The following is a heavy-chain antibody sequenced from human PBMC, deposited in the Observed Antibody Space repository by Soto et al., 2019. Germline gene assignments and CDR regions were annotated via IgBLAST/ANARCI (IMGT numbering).Heavy chain of an antibody. CDR1: GYSFTSYW. CDR2: IDPSDSYT. D-gene: IGHD5-12*01. J-gene: IGHJ5*02. V-gene: IGHV5-10-1*01. Sequence: GESLKISCKGSGYSFTSYWISWVRQMPGKGLGWMGRIDPSDSYTNYSPSFQGHVTISADKSISTAYLQWSSLKASDTAMYYCAAVLGIGYGSNWFDPWGQGTLVTVSS. CDR3: AAVLGIGYGSNWFDP.